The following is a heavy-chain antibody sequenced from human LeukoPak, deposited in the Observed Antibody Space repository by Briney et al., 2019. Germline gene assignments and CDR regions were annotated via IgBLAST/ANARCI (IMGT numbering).Heavy chain of an antibody. Sequence: PGGSLRLSCAASGFTVSSNYMSWVRQAPGKGLEWVSVIYSGGSTYYADSVKGRFTISRDNSKNTLYLQMNSLRAEDTAVYYCASAGGSLWFGELSNSYYFDYWGQGTLVTVSS. J-gene: IGHJ4*02. D-gene: IGHD3-10*01. CDR2: IYSGGST. CDR3: ASAGGSLWFGELSNSYYFDY. CDR1: GFTVSSNY. V-gene: IGHV3-53*01.